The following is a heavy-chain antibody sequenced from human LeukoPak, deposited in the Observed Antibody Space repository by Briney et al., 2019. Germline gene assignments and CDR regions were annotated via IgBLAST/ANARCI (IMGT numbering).Heavy chain of an antibody. J-gene: IGHJ4*02. CDR1: GGSFSGYY. CDR2: INHSGST. V-gene: IGHV4-34*01. D-gene: IGHD6-19*01. CDR3: AHMPVDTSGPNVLDFDY. Sequence: SETLSLTCAVYGGSFSGYYWSWIRQPPGKGLEWIGEINHSGSTNYNPSLQSRVTISVDTSKNQFSLKLSSVTAADTAVYYCAHMPVDTSGPNVLDFDYWGQGTLVTVSS.